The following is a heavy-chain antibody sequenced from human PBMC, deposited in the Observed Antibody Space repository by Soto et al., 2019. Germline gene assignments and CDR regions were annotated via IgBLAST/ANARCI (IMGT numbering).Heavy chain of an antibody. V-gene: IGHV4-39*01. CDR2: IYYSGSI. D-gene: IGHD6-13*01. Sequence: SETLSLTCTVSGCSISSSSYYWGWIRQPPGKGLEWIGSIYYSGSIYYNPSLKSRVTISVDTSKNQFSLKLSSVTAADTAVYYCARGSSWYNWFDPWGQGTLVTVSS. CDR1: GCSISSSSYY. J-gene: IGHJ5*02. CDR3: ARGSSWYNWFDP.